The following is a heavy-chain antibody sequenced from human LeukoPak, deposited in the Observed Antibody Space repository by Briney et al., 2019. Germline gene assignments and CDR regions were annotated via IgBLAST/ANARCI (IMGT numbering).Heavy chain of an antibody. V-gene: IGHV3-53*01. Sequence: GGSLRLSCAASGFTVSSIHMVWVRQAPGKGLEWVSVTYTGGNSYYADSVKGRFTISRDNSKNTLYLQMNSLRAEDTAVYYCARGVGSGSRLRAGDYWGQGTLVTVSS. J-gene: IGHJ4*02. CDR1: GFTVSSIH. D-gene: IGHD1-26*01. CDR3: ARGVGSGSRLRAGDY. CDR2: TYTGGNS.